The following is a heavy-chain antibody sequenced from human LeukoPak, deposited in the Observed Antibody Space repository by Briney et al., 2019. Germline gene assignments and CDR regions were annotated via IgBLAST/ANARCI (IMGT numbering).Heavy chain of an antibody. Sequence: ASVKVSCKVSGYTVTELSMHWVRQAPGKGLEWMGGFDPEDGETIYAQKFQGRVTMTEDTSTDTAYMELSSLRSEDTAVYYCATVYKHHWELLLDYWGQGTLVTVSS. D-gene: IGHD1-26*01. CDR1: GYTVTELS. V-gene: IGHV1-24*01. CDR2: FDPEDGET. CDR3: ATVYKHHWELLLDY. J-gene: IGHJ4*02.